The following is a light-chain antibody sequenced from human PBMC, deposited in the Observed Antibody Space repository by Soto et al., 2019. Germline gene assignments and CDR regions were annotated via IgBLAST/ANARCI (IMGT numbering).Light chain of an antibody. CDR2: GAS. V-gene: IGKV3-15*01. CDR1: QSVSSN. Sequence: EVVMTQSPATLSVSPGERATLSCRASQSVSSNLAWYQQRPGQAPRLLIYGASTRATGIPARFSGSGSGTEFTLTISSLQSEDFAVYYCQQHNNWPSLTFGGGTKVDI. J-gene: IGKJ4*01. CDR3: QQHNNWPSLT.